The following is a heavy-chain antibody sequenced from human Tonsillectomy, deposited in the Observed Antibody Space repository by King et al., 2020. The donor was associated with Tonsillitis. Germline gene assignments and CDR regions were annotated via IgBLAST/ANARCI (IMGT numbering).Heavy chain of an antibody. V-gene: IGHV4-34*01. CDR1: GGSFSGYY. CDR2: INHSGST. D-gene: IGHD3-10*01. Sequence: VQLQQWGAGLLKPSETLSLTCAVYGGSFSGYYWSWIRQPLGKGLEWIGEINHSGSTNYNPSLKSRVTVSVDTSKNQFSLKLSSVTAADTAVYYCASGGRGYFDYWGQGTLVTVSS. CDR3: ASGGRGYFDY. J-gene: IGHJ4*02.